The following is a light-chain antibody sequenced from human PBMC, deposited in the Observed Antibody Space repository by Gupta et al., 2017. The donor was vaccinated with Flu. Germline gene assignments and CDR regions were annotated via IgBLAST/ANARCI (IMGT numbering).Light chain of an antibody. Sequence: SSELTQPPSVSVSPGQTASITCSGDKWGDKYACWYQRKPGQSPVLFIYQDSKRPSGIPGRFSGSNSGNTATLTISGTQAREEADYYCQAGDSSTSVVFGGGTKLTVL. V-gene: IGLV3-1*01. CDR3: QAGDSSTSVV. CDR1: KWGDKY. J-gene: IGLJ2*01. CDR2: QDS.